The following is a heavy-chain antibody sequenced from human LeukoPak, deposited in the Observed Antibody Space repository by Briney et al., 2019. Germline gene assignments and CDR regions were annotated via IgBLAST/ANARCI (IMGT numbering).Heavy chain of an antibody. CDR2: IYYSGST. V-gene: IGHV4-59*01. D-gene: IGHD1-1*01. J-gene: IGHJ3*02. Sequence: PSETLSLTCTVSGGSISSYYWSWIRQPPGKGLEWIGYIYYSGSTNYNPSLKSRVTISVDTSKNQFSLKLSSVTAADTAVYYCARPTHNDGRASDIWGQGTIVTVSS. CDR1: GGSISSYY. CDR3: ARPTHNDGRASDI.